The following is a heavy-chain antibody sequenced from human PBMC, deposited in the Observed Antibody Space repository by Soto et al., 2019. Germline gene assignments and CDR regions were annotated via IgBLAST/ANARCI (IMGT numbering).Heavy chain of an antibody. D-gene: IGHD2-2*01. J-gene: IGHJ5*02. Sequence: GASVKVSCEASGYIFINCGITWVRQAPGQGLEWMGWISGYNGNTKYADKLQGRVTMTTDTSTATAYMELRSLRSDDTAVYYCARDEVPAANWLDRWGQGTLVTVSS. CDR3: ARDEVPAANWLDR. CDR2: ISGYNGNT. CDR1: GYIFINCG. V-gene: IGHV1-18*01.